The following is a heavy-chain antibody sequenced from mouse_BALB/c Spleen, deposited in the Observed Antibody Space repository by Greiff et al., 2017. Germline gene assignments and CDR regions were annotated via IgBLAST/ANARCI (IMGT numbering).Heavy chain of an antibody. J-gene: IGHJ4*01. CDR3: ARGDYSGYGAMDY. Sequence: EVQLVESGGGLVQPGGSRKLSCAASGFTFSSFGMHWVRQAPGKGLEWVAYISSGSSTIYYADTVKGRFTISRDNPKNTLFLQMTSLRSEDTAMYYCARGDYSGYGAMDYGGQGTSVTVSS. CDR2: ISSGSSTI. D-gene: IGHD1-2*01. V-gene: IGHV5-17*02. CDR1: GFTFSSFG.